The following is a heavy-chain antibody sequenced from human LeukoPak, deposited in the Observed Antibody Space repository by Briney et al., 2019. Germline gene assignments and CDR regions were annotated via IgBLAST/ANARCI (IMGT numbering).Heavy chain of an antibody. CDR3: ANQGPSSSFDY. V-gene: IGHV3-7*01. D-gene: IGHD6-6*01. J-gene: IGHJ4*02. CDR1: GFTFSNLW. CDR2: IKQDGSEK. Sequence: GGSLRLSCAASGFTFSNLWMSWVRQAPGRGLEWVANIKQDGSEKYYGDSVKGRFTISRDNAENSLYLQMNSLRAEDTAVYYCANQGPSSSFDYWGQGTLVTVSS.